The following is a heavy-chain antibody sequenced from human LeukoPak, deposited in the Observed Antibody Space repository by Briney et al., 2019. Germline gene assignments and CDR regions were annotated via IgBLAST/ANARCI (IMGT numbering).Heavy chain of an antibody. CDR2: IYYSGRT. V-gene: IGHV4-39*07. Sequence: KPSETLSLTCTVSGGSISSSSYYWGWIRHPPGKWLEWIGSIYYSGRTYYTPSLKSRVTISVDTSKNQFSLKLSSVTAADTAVYYCARTPLVGATSVWFDPWGQGTLVTVSS. CDR1: GGSISSSSYY. CDR3: ARTPLVGATSVWFDP. D-gene: IGHD1-26*01. J-gene: IGHJ5*02.